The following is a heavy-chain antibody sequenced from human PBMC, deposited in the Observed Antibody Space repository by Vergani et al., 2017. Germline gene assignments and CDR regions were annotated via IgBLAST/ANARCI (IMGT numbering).Heavy chain of an antibody. J-gene: IGHJ3*02. CDR3: AGEIGAQILTGYYPTDDAFDI. CDR2: IIPIFGTA. CDR1: GGTFSSYA. Sequence: QVQLVQSGAEVKKPGSSVKVSCKASGGTFSSYAISWVRQAPGQGLEWMGGIIPIFGTANYAQKFQGRVTITADESTSTAYMELSSLRSEDTAVYYCAGEIGAQILTGYYPTDDAFDIWGQGTMVTVSS. V-gene: IGHV1-69*01. D-gene: IGHD3-9*01.